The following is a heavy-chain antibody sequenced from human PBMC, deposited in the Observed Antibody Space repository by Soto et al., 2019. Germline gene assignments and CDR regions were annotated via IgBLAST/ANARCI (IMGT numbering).Heavy chain of an antibody. CDR1: GFTFSSYG. D-gene: IGHD2-2*02. Sequence: QVQLVESGGGVVQPGRSLRLSCAASGFTFSSYGMHWVRQAPGKGLVWVAVISYDGSNKYYADSGKGQFTISRDNSKNTLYLQMNSLRAGDTAVYYCANIPSSAAIKARDYYYYGMDVWGQGTKVTVSS. CDR2: ISYDGSNK. V-gene: IGHV3-30*18. J-gene: IGHJ6*02. CDR3: ANIPSSAAIKARDYYYYGMDV.